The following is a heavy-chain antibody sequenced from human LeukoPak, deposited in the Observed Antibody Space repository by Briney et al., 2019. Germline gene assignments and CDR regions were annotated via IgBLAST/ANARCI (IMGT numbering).Heavy chain of an antibody. V-gene: IGHV4-61*02. Sequence: SQTLSLTCTVSGGSISSGSYYWSWIRQPAGKGLEWIGRIYTSGSTNYNPSLKSRVTISVDTSKNQFSLKLSSVTAADTAVYYCARGKSGFDYWGQGTLVTVSS. CDR2: IYTSGST. CDR3: ARGKSGFDY. J-gene: IGHJ4*02. D-gene: IGHD3-10*01. CDR1: GGSISSGSYY.